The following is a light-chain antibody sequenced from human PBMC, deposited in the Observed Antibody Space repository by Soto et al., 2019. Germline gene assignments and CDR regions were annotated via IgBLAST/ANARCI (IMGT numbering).Light chain of an antibody. CDR2: EVS. J-gene: IGLJ2*01. Sequence: ALTQPASVSGSPGQSITITCTGTSSDVGGYAYVSWYQQYPGKAPKLVISEVSNRPSGISHRFSGSRSGNTASLTISGLQAEDEADYYCSSYTDNTTPAFGGGTKLTVL. V-gene: IGLV2-14*01. CDR1: SSDVGGYAY. CDR3: SSYTDNTTPA.